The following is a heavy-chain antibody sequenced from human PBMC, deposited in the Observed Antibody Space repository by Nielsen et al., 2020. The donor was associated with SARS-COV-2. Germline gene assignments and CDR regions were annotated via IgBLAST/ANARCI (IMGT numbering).Heavy chain of an antibody. Sequence: GESLKISCAASGFTFSSYSMNWVRQAPGKGLEWVSYISSSSSTIYYADSAKGRFTISRDNAKNSLYLQMNSLRDEDTAVYYCARRGGYCSSTSCYWWFDPWGQGTLVTVSS. CDR3: ARRGGYCSSTSCYWWFDP. V-gene: IGHV3-48*02. CDR2: ISSSSSTI. CDR1: GFTFSSYS. D-gene: IGHD2-2*01. J-gene: IGHJ5*02.